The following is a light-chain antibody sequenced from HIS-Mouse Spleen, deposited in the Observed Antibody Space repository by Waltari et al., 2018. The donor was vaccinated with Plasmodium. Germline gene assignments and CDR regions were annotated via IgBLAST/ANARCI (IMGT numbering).Light chain of an antibody. J-gene: IGLJ2*01. CDR3: SSYTSSSTLV. CDR2: DVS. Sequence: QSALTQPASVSGSPGQSITIPCTGTIRDVGGYNSVSWYQQHPGKAPKLMIYDVSNRPSGVSNRFSGSKSGNTASLTISGLQAEDEADYYCSSYTSSSTLVFGGGTKLTVL. V-gene: IGLV2-14*03. CDR1: IRDVGGYNS.